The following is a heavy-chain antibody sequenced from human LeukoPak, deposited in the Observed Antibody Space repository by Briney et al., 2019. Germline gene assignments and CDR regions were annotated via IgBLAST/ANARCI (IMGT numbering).Heavy chain of an antibody. J-gene: IGHJ4*02. V-gene: IGHV3-74*01. CDR2: INTDGSST. Sequence: GGSLRLSCAASGFTFSNYWMHWVRQAPGKGQVWVSLINTDGSSTTYADSVKGRFTISRDNAKNTLYLQMNSLRAEDTAVYCCAKGVSSWYYFDYWGQGTLVTVSS. CDR3: AKGVSSWYYFDY. D-gene: IGHD6-13*01. CDR1: GFTFSNYW.